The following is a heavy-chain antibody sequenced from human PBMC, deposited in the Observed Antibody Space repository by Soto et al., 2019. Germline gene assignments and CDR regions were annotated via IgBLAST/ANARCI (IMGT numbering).Heavy chain of an antibody. Sequence: SVKVSCKASGYPFTSHDFNWVRQAPGQGLEWMGGIIPIFGTANYAQKFQGRVTITADESTSTAYMELSSLRSEDTAVYYCARVGIAAAGIPYFDYWGQGTLVTVSS. CDR3: ARVGIAAAGIPYFDY. J-gene: IGHJ4*02. D-gene: IGHD6-13*01. CDR1: GYPFTSHD. V-gene: IGHV1-69*13. CDR2: IIPIFGTA.